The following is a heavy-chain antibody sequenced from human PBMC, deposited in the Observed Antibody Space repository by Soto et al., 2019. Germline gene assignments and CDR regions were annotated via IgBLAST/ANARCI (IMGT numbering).Heavy chain of an antibody. CDR1: GFTFSSYG. J-gene: IGHJ3*02. CDR3: ERGPIDKRGYDAFDI. V-gene: IGHV3-33*01. D-gene: IGHD3-10*01. Sequence: GGSLRLSCAASGFTFSSYGMHWVRQAPGKGLEWVAVIWYDGSNKYYADSVKGRFTISRDNSKNTLYLQMNSLRAEDTAVYYCERGPIDKRGYDAFDIWGQGTMVTVSS. CDR2: IWYDGSNK.